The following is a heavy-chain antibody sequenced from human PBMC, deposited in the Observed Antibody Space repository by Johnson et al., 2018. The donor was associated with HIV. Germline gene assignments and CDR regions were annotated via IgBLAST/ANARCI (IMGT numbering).Heavy chain of an antibody. D-gene: IGHD3-3*01. CDR1: GFTFRDYY. Sequence: QVQLVESGGGLVKPGGSLRLSCVVSGFTFRDYYMSWIRQAPGKGLEWVSYISSSGTTIYYADSVKGRFTISRDNVKNSLYLQMNSLRAEDTAVYYCAREGGYDFWSGYGPEKRYAFDIWGQGTMVTVSS. J-gene: IGHJ3*02. CDR3: AREGGYDFWSGYGPEKRYAFDI. CDR2: ISSSGTTI. V-gene: IGHV3-11*04.